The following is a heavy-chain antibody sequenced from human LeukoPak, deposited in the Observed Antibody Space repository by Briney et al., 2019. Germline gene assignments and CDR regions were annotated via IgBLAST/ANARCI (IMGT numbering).Heavy chain of an antibody. J-gene: IGHJ4*02. CDR2: ISGYSGNT. CDR3: ARDIATVVHQE. V-gene: IGHV1-18*01. Sequence: ASVKVSCKASGYTFTGYGISWVRQAPGQGLEWMGWISGYSGNTNYVQKFQGRVTMATDTSTSTVYMELRSLTSDDTAVYYCARDIATVVHQEWGQGTLVTVSS. CDR1: GYTFTGYG. D-gene: IGHD2-2*01.